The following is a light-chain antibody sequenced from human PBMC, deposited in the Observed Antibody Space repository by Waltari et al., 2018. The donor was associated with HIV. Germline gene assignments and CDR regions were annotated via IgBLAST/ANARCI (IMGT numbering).Light chain of an antibody. CDR1: STDVGNYNY. CDR2: DVN. J-gene: IGLJ3*02. V-gene: IGLV2-11*01. CDR3: CSYADTYTSRV. Sequence: QSALTQPRSVSGSPGQSVTISCTGTSTDVGNYNYVSWYQQHPGKAPKLMIYDVNKRPSGVPGRFSGSKSGNTASLTISGLQAEDEADYYCCSYADTYTSRVFGGGTRLTVL.